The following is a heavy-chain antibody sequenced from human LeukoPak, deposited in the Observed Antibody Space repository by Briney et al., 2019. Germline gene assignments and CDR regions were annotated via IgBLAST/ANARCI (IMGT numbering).Heavy chain of an antibody. Sequence: SETLSLTCAVYGGSFSGYYWSWIRQPPGKGLEWIGEINHSGSTNYNPSLKSRVTISVDTSKNQFSLKLSSVTAADTAVYYCARVKQWQYYFDYWGQGTLVTVSS. J-gene: IGHJ4*02. CDR2: INHSGST. CDR1: GGSFSGYY. CDR3: ARVKQWQYYFDY. V-gene: IGHV4-34*01. D-gene: IGHD6-19*01.